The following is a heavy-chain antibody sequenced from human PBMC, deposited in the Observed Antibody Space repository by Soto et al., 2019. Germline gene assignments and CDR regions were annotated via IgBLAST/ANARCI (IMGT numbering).Heavy chain of an antibody. Sequence: SETLSLTCTVSGGSISSSSYYWGWIRQPPGKGLEWIGSIYYSGSTYYNPSLKSRVTISVDTSKNQFSLKLSSVTAADTAVYYCAKTYYYDSSCYLDYWGQGTLVTVSS. CDR2: IYYSGST. CDR3: AKTYYYDSSCYLDY. D-gene: IGHD3-22*01. J-gene: IGHJ4*02. V-gene: IGHV4-39*01. CDR1: GGSISSSSYY.